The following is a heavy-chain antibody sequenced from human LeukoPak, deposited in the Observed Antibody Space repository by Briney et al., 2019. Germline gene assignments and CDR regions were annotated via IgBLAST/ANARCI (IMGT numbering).Heavy chain of an antibody. CDR2: INPNSGGT. Sequence: ASVKVSCKASGYTFTGYYMHWVRQAPGQGLEWMGWINPNSGGTNYAQKFQGRVTMTGDTSISTAYMELSRLRSDDTAVYYCARELRFLEWAAYYYYMDVWGKGTTVTVSS. CDR3: ARELRFLEWAAYYYYMDV. CDR1: GYTFTGYY. D-gene: IGHD3-3*01. V-gene: IGHV1-2*02. J-gene: IGHJ6*03.